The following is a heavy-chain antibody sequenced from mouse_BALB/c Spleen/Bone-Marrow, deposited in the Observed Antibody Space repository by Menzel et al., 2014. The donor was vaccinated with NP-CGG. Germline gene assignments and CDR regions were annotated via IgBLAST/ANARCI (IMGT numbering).Heavy chain of an antibody. Sequence: EVKLVESGGGLEQPGGFLRLSCATSGFTLSDFCMEWVRQPPGKRLEWLAASRNTANDYTTEYSASVKGRFIVSRDTSQSILYLQMNALRAEDTAIYFCARVPYCNPCYFDGWVAGSTVTVSS. CDR1: GFTLSDFC. CDR3: ARVPYCNPCYFDG. V-gene: IGHV7-1*02. D-gene: IGHD2-1*01. J-gene: IGHJ1*01. CDR2: SRNTANDYTT.